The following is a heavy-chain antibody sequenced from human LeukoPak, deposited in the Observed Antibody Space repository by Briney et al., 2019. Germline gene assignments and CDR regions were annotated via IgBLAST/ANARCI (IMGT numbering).Heavy chain of an antibody. Sequence: GGSLRLSCAASGFSFSDDPMNWVRQAPGKGLEWVSNIRSDNSDENYADSVKGRFTIPRDNVKNSLYLQMNSLRAEDTAVYYCVRDTHYAFDSWGQGTMVTVS. V-gene: IGHV3-48*01. J-gene: IGHJ3*02. CDR3: VRDTHYAFDS. CDR2: IRSDNSDE. CDR1: GFSFSDDP.